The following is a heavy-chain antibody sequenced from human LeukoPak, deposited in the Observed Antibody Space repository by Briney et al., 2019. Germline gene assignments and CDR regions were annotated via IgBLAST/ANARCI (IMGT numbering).Heavy chain of an antibody. Sequence: HGESLEISCQASGCIFTSYWIGGGRRLPGKGLEGMGIFDPSDSETRYTPSFQGQVTISVDKSLPTAYLQWNSLKASDTAMYYCARQTAMGRSGDYWGQGTLVTVSS. CDR3: ARQTAMGRSGDY. V-gene: IGHV5-51*01. J-gene: IGHJ4*02. D-gene: IGHD5-18*01. CDR2: FDPSDSET. CDR1: GCIFTSYW.